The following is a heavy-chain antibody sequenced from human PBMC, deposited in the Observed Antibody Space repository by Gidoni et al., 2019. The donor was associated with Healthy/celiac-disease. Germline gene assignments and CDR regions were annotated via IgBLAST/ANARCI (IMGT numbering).Heavy chain of an antibody. J-gene: IGHJ4*02. CDR3: ARAEGITIFGVVITYFDY. V-gene: IGHV3-23*01. CDR1: GFTFSSYA. Sequence: EVQLLESGGGLVQPGGSLRLSCAASGFTFSSYAMSWVRQAPGKGLEWVSAISGSGGSTYYADSVKGRFTISSDNSKNTLYLQMNSLRAEDTAVYYCARAEGITIFGVVITYFDYWGQGTLVTVSS. CDR2: ISGSGGST. D-gene: IGHD3-3*01.